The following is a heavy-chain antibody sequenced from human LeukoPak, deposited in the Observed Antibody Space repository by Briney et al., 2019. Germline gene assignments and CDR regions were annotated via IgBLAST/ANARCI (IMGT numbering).Heavy chain of an antibody. V-gene: IGHV4-59*08. CDR1: GGSISSYY. D-gene: IGHD5-18*01. CDR3: ARRRGYSYGYYYYGMDV. CDR2: IYYNGST. J-gene: IGHJ6*02. Sequence: PSETLSLTCAVSGGSISSYYWSWIRQPPGKGLEWIGYIYYNGSTNYNPSLKSRVTISVDTSKNQFSLKLSSVTAADTAVYYCARRRGYSYGYYYYGMDVWGQGTTVTVSS.